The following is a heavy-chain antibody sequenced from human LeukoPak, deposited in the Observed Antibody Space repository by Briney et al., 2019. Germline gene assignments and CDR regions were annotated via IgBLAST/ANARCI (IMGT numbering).Heavy chain of an antibody. Sequence: SQTLSLTCTVSGGSISSGGYYWSWIRQPAGKGLEWIGRIYTSGSTNYNPSPKSRVTISVDTSKNQSSLKLSSVTAADTAVYYCARVPYYYDSSGYPLGAFDIWGQGTMVTVSS. CDR2: IYTSGST. D-gene: IGHD3-22*01. CDR1: GGSISSGGYY. CDR3: ARVPYYYDSSGYPLGAFDI. V-gene: IGHV4-61*02. J-gene: IGHJ3*02.